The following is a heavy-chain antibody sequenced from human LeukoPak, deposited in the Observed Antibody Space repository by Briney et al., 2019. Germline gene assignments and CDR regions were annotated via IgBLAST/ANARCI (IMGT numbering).Heavy chain of an antibody. J-gene: IGHJ5*02. CDR1: GYTFTSYG. D-gene: IGHD6-13*01. V-gene: IGHV1-46*01. CDR3: ARDSSTWEGAYGWFDP. CDR2: INPSVGST. Sequence: GASVKVSCKASGYTFTSYGISWVRQAPGQGLEWMGIINPSVGSTSYAQKFQGRVTMTRDTSTSTVYMELSSLRSEDTAVYYCARDSSTWEGAYGWFDPWGQGTLVTVSS.